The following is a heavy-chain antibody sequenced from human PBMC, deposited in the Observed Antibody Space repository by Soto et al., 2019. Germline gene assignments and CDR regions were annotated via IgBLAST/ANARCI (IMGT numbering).Heavy chain of an antibody. D-gene: IGHD6-19*01. J-gene: IGHJ4*02. CDR1: GFTFSIYA. Sequence: QVQLVESGGGVVQPGRSLRVSCAASGFTFSIYAMHWVRQAPGTGLEWVAVISYDGTKTYYADSVKGRFTISRDNSKNPVYLQMNSLRGEDTAVYYCAKARGPRRQWLMAPFDYWGQGTLVTVSP. CDR2: ISYDGTKT. CDR3: AKARGPRRQWLMAPFDY. V-gene: IGHV3-30*18.